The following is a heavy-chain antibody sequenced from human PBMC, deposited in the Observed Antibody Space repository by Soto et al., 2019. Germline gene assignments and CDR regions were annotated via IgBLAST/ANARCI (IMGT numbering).Heavy chain of an antibody. CDR3: ARDKKGYCGGDCYNAFDI. CDR1: GFTFSSYW. D-gene: IGHD2-21*01. CDR2: IKQDGSEK. Sequence: GESLKISCAASGFTFSSYWMSWVRQAPGKGLEWVANIKQDGSEKYYVDSVKGRFTISRDNAKNSLYLQMNSLRAEDTAVYYCARDKKGYCGGDCYNAFDIWGQGTMVTVSS. V-gene: IGHV3-7*01. J-gene: IGHJ3*02.